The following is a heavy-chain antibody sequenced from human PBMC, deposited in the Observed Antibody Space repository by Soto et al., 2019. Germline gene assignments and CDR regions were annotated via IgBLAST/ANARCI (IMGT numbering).Heavy chain of an antibody. CDR2: IYHSGSN. J-gene: IGHJ4*02. CDR3: AGQKPNAGIVGATHNAFDN. V-gene: IGHV4-38-2*01. CDR1: GYSITSGYY. D-gene: IGHD1-26*01. Sequence: PSETLSLTCAVSGYSITSGYYWGWIRQPPGKGLECIGSIYHSGSNHHTPYPKRRVTISVHKSKNRFPLNFSCVTAADTAVYYFAGQKPNAGIVGATHNAFDNWGQGTLVTSPQ.